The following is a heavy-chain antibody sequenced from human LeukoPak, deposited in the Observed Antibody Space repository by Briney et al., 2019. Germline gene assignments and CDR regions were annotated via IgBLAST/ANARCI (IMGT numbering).Heavy chain of an antibody. Sequence: ASVKVSCKASGYTFTGYYMHWVRQAPGQGLEWMGIINPSGGSTSYAQKFQGRVTMTEDTSTDTAYMELSSLRSEDTAVYYCARNGVVVIEGYYYYYMDVWGKGTTVTVSS. CDR2: INPSGGST. CDR1: GYTFTGYY. CDR3: ARNGVVVIEGYYYYYMDV. D-gene: IGHD3-22*01. J-gene: IGHJ6*03. V-gene: IGHV1-46*01.